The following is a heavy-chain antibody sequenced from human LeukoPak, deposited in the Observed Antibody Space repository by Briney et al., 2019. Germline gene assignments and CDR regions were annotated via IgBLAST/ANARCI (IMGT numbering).Heavy chain of an antibody. CDR3: AKDQRTISTFDY. J-gene: IGHJ4*02. CDR2: ISGSGSSS. D-gene: IGHD3-3*01. V-gene: IGHV3-23*01. CDR1: GFTFSNYG. Sequence: PGGSLRLSCAASGFTFSNYGMGWVRQAPGKGLEWVSAISGSGSSSYYADSVKGRFTISRDNSKNTLYLQINSLRAEDTAIYYCAKDQRTISTFDYWGQGTLVTVSS.